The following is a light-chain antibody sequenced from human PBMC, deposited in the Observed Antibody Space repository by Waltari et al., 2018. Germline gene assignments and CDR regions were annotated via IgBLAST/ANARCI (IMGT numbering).Light chain of an antibody. V-gene: IGKV3-15*01. Sequence: EIVMTQSPATLSVSLGERATLSCRASQSVSSNLAWFQQKPGQASRLLIFGASTRATDIPARFSGSGSGTEFTRTISSLQSEDSAVYYCQQYNKWWTFGQGTKVEVK. J-gene: IGKJ1*01. CDR1: QSVSSN. CDR2: GAS. CDR3: QQYNKWWT.